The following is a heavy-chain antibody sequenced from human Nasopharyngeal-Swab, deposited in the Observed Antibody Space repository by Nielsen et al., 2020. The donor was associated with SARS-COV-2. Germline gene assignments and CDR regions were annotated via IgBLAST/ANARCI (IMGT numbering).Heavy chain of an antibody. J-gene: IGHJ6*02. CDR2: ISWNSGSI. CDR1: GFTFDDYA. CDR3: AKGGLLWFGELFYGMDV. D-gene: IGHD3-10*01. Sequence: SLKISRAASGFTFDDYAMHWVRQAPGKGLEWVSGISWNSGSIGYADSVEGRFTISRANAKNSLYLQMNSLRAEDTALYYCAKGGLLWFGELFYGMDVWGQGTTVTVSS. V-gene: IGHV3-9*01.